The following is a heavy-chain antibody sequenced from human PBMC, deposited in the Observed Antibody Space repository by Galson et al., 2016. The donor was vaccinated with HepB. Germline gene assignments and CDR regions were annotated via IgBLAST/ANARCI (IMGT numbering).Heavy chain of an antibody. CDR1: GGSISSGTYY. CDR3: ATTSVYGDYKAAFDD. J-gene: IGHJ4*02. V-gene: IGHV4-61*02. CDR2: IFTSGST. D-gene: IGHD4-17*01. Sequence: TLSLTCTVSGGSISSGTYYWSWIRQPAGKGLEWIGRIFTSGSTNSNPSLKSRVTISVDTSKNQFSLKLNSVTAADPSVYYCATTSVYGDYKAAFDDWGQGTLVSVSS.